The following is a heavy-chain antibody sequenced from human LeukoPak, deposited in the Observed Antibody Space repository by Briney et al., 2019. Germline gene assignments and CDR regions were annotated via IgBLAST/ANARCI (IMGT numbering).Heavy chain of an antibody. V-gene: IGHV1-46*01. D-gene: IGHD3-3*01. CDR1: GYTFTSYC. CDR3: ARASKLRFLEWLKVPCWFNP. CDR2: INPSGAST. Sequence: ASVKVSCKASGYTFTSYCMHWVRQAPGQGLEWMGIINPSGASTSYAQKFQGRVTMTRDTSTSTVYMELSSLRSEDTAVYYCARASKLRFLEWLKVPCWFNPWGQGTLVTVSS. J-gene: IGHJ5*02.